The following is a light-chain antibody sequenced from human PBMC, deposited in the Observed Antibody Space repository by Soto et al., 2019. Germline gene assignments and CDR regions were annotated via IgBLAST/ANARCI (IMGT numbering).Light chain of an antibody. CDR3: SSDTTRSTVV. V-gene: IGLV2-14*03. CDR1: SSDVGGYNY. Sequence: QSALTQPASVSGSPGQSITISCTGTSSDVGGYNYVSWYQQQPGKAHKLMIYDVSNRPSGVSNLFSGSKSGNTASLTISGLQAEDAADYYCSSDTTRSTVVFGGGTKLTVL. CDR2: DVS. J-gene: IGLJ2*01.